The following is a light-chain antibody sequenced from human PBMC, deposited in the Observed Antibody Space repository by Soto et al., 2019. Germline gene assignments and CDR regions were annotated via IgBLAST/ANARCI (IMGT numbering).Light chain of an antibody. Sequence: EIVMTQSPATLSVSPGERATLSCRASQSISNSLAWYQQKPGQAPSLLIYCASTRATGIPARFSGSGSGTEFSLTISSLQSEDSAVYYCQQYYNWPPRTFGQGTKLEIK. CDR1: QSISNS. J-gene: IGKJ2*01. V-gene: IGKV3-15*01. CDR2: CAS. CDR3: QQYYNWPPRT.